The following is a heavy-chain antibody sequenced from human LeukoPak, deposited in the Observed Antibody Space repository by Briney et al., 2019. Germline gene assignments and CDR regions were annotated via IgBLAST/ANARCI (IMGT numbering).Heavy chain of an antibody. V-gene: IGHV3-21*04. Sequence: GGSLRLSCAASGFTFSSYSMNWVRQAPGKGLEWVSFISTSSSYIHNADSVKGRFTISRDNAENSLYLQMNSLRAEDTAVYYCAKDTASSWWYFDLWGRGTLVTVSS. D-gene: IGHD5-18*01. CDR2: ISTSSSYI. CDR3: AKDTASSWWYFDL. CDR1: GFTFSSYS. J-gene: IGHJ2*01.